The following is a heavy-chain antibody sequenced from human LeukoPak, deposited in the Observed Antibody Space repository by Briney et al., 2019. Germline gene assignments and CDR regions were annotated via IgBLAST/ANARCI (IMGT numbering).Heavy chain of an antibody. J-gene: IGHJ4*02. V-gene: IGHV3-48*03. D-gene: IGHD3-10*01. CDR3: ARARLLYYYGSGSYYRVPPLLGYFDY. CDR2: ISASGTLT. CDR1: GFTFSSYE. Sequence: SGGSLRLSCAASGFTFSSYETNWVRQAPGKGLEWISYISASGTLTHYADSVEGRFTISRDNAKDSLYLQMNSLRAEDTAVYYCARARLLYYYGSGSYYRVPPLLGYFDYWGQGTLVTVSS.